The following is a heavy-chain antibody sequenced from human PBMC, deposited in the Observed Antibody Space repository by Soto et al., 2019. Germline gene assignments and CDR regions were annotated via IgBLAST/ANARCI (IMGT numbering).Heavy chain of an antibody. Sequence: ESGGGVVQPGTSLRLSCVGSGFTFRSYVIHWVRQAPGKGLEWVALTSYDGSNNFYGDSVKGRFTISRHNSRNTVELQMDSLRFVDTALYYCARWGTTGGLDVWGQGTLVSVSS. CDR2: TSYDGSNN. J-gene: IGHJ4*02. CDR3: ARWGTTGGLDV. V-gene: IGHV3-33*05. CDR1: GFTFRSYV. D-gene: IGHD3-16*01.